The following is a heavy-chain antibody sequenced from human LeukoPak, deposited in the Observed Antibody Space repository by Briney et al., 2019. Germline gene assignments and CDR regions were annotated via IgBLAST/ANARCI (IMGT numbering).Heavy chain of an antibody. D-gene: IGHD3-10*01. CDR2: IKQDGIET. CDR1: GFNSGNYW. CDR3: AKDISGSGSYYLDY. J-gene: IGHJ4*02. V-gene: IGHV3-7*03. Sequence: PGGSLRLSCAASGFNSGNYWMSWVRQAPGQRLEWLANIKQDGIETYYLDSVKGRFTISRDSARNSVYLQMNSLRAEDTALYYCAKDISGSGSYYLDYWAREPWSPSPQ.